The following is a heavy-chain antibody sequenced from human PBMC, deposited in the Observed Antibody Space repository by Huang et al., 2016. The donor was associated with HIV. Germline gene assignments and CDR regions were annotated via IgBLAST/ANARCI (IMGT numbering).Heavy chain of an antibody. V-gene: IGHV4-34*02. CDR1: GGSLRDYY. CDR3: ARDATTNPRGWFDP. J-gene: IGHJ5*02. D-gene: IGHD1-1*01. Sequence: QVHLEQWGAGLLESAETLSLTCAVYGGSLRDYYWRWLRQPPGKGLEWIGEINHLGSSKYNPSLRSRVSISVDGSKKQFSLKLKSVTDADTAIYYCARDATTNPRGWFDPWGQGTLVTVSS. CDR2: INHLGSS.